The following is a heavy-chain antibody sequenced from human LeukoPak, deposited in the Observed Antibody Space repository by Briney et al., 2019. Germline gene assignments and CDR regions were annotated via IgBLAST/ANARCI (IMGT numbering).Heavy chain of an antibody. D-gene: IGHD6-13*01. CDR3: AKFIAAPFYFDY. Sequence: RPGGSLRLSCAASGFTFDDYGMSWVRQAPGKGLEWVSGLNWNGGSTRYADSVKGRFTISRDNAKNSLYLQMNSLRAEDTAVYYCAKFIAAPFYFDYWGQGTLVTVSS. CDR2: LNWNGGST. J-gene: IGHJ4*02. CDR1: GFTFDDYG. V-gene: IGHV3-20*04.